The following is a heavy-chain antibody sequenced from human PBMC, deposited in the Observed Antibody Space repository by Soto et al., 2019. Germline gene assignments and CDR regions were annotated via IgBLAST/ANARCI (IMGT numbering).Heavy chain of an antibody. CDR2: ITGSGTVT. Sequence: GGSLRLSCAASGIIFSDYHMDWIRQAPGKGLEWVSYITGSGTVTYYAESVQGRFTISRDNAKNSVYLQMNSLRDEDTAVYYCARHSAQSGSYYGEYYFDYWGQGTLVTVSS. J-gene: IGHJ4*02. V-gene: IGHV3-11*04. CDR3: ARHSAQSGSYYGEYYFDY. D-gene: IGHD1-26*01. CDR1: GIIFSDYH.